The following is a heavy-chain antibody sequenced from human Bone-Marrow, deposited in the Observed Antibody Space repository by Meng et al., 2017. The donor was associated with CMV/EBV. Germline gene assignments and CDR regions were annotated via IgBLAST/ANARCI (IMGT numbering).Heavy chain of an antibody. Sequence: GSLSLTCTVSGGSISSYYWSWIRQPPGKGLEWIGYIYYSGSTNYNPSLKSRVTISVDTSKNQFSLKLSSVTAADTAMYYCASLAAAGTLYNWFDPWGQGTLATVSS. J-gene: IGHJ5*02. CDR1: GGSISSYY. D-gene: IGHD6-13*01. V-gene: IGHV4-59*01. CDR3: ASLAAAGTLYNWFDP. CDR2: IYYSGST.